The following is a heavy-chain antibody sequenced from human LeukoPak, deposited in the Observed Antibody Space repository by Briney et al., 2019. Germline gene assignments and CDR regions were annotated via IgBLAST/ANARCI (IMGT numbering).Heavy chain of an antibody. CDR2: FYAGDSDI. J-gene: IGHJ1*01. CDR3: ARQGYCSGGSCYSQKTWRH. V-gene: IGHV5-51*01. Sequence: GEPLKISGKASGYSFTSYWIGWVRQLPGKGLGGMGIFYAGDSDISYSPSFQGQVTTSADKSISTAYLQWSSLKASDTAMYYCARQGYCSGGSCYSQKTWRHWGQGTLVTVSS. D-gene: IGHD2-15*01. CDR1: GYSFTSYW.